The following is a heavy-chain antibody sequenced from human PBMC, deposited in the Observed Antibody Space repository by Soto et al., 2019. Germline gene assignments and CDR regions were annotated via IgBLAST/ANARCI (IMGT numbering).Heavy chain of an antibody. V-gene: IGHV4-59*01. CDR2: MNYSGNT. D-gene: IGHD6-13*01. CDR3: ARVTSSNWYFDF. J-gene: IGHJ4*02. CDR1: GGSIRNYY. Sequence: PSATLSVTCSVSGGSIRNYYWSWIRQPPGKGLEWIGAMNYSGNTNYNPSLKSRVTISVDTSKSQFSRKLNPMTAADTALYYCARVTSSNWYFDFSGQGTLVTVSS.